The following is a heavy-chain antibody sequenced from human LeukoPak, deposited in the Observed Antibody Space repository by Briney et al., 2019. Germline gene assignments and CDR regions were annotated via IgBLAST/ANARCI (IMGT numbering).Heavy chain of an antibody. CDR2: IYYSGST. V-gene: IGHV4-39*01. J-gene: IGHJ4*02. Sequence: PSETLSLTCTVSGDSISSSGYYWGWIRQPPGEGLEWIGTIYYSGSTYYNPSLKSRVTISVDTSKSQFSLKLSSVTAADTAVYYCARGGTVTTFDYWGQGTLVTVSS. CDR3: ARGGTVTTFDY. D-gene: IGHD4-17*01. CDR1: GDSISSSGYY.